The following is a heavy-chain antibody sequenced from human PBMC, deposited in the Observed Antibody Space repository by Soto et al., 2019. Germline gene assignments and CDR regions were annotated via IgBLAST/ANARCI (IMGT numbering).Heavy chain of an antibody. J-gene: IGHJ6*02. Sequence: ASVKVSCKASGYTFTNYDINWVRRATGQGLEWMGWVNPNSGNTGNAQKFQGRLTMTGNTAISTAYMELSSLTSEDTAIYYCVRGKDYYYGMDVWGQGXTVTVYS. CDR1: GYTFTNYD. CDR2: VNPNSGNT. V-gene: IGHV1-8*01. CDR3: VRGKDYYYGMDV.